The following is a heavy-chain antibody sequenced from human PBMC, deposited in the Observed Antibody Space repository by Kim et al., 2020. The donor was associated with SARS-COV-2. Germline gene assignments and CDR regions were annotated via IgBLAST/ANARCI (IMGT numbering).Heavy chain of an antibody. D-gene: IGHD3-9*01. V-gene: IGHV3-23*01. Sequence: ARFTITRSKSKSTLYLQMNSLRAEDTAVYYCAKLARYWDILTGYDYPFDYWGQGTLVTVSS. CDR3: AKLARYWDILTGYDYPFDY. J-gene: IGHJ4*02.